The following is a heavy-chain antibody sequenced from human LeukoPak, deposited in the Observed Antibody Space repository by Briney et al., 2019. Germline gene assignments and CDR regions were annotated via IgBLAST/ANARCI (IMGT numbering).Heavy chain of an antibody. Sequence: SETLSLTCTVSGGSINSSNYYWGWIRQPPGKGLEWIVSIYYSGSTYYNPSLKGRATISVDTSKNQFSLKLSSVTAADTAVYYCARVSCSSTSCPYYFDYWGQGTLVTVSS. J-gene: IGHJ4*02. CDR1: GGSINSSNYY. CDR2: IYYSGST. V-gene: IGHV4-39*07. CDR3: ARVSCSSTSCPYYFDY. D-gene: IGHD2-2*01.